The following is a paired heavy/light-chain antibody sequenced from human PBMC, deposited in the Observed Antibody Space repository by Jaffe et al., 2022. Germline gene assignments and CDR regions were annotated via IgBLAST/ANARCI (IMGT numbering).Light chain of an antibody. CDR2: DVS. V-gene: IGLV2-11*01. Sequence: QSALTQPRSVSGSPGQSVTISCTGTSSDVGGYNYVSWYQQHPGKAPKLMIYDVSKRPSGVPDRFSGSKSGNTASLTISGLQAEDEADYYCCSYAGSYTFEGVFGGGTKLTVL. CDR3: CSYAGSYTFEGV. J-gene: IGLJ2*01. CDR1: SSDVGGYNY.
Heavy chain of an antibody. D-gene: IGHD4-17*01. Sequence: EVQLVESGGGLVQPGGSLRLSCAASGFTFSSYSMNWVRQAPGKGLEWVSYISSSSSTIYYADSVKGRFTISRDNAKNSLYLQMNSLRAEDTAVYYCARDNGDYGDYEVYIRAFDIWGQGTMVTVSS. V-gene: IGHV3-48*01. CDR1: GFTFSSYS. J-gene: IGHJ3*02. CDR2: ISSSSSTI. CDR3: ARDNGDYGDYEVYIRAFDI.